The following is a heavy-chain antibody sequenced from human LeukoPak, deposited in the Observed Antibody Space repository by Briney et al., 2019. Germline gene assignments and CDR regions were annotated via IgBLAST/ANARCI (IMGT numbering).Heavy chain of an antibody. CDR1: GFTFSRFA. Sequence: GGSLRLSCSASGFTFSRFAMTWVRHLPGKGLGWVSTISGNGLQTFYADSVKGRFSVSRDNSVNIVYLQMDSLRADDSALYSCAKDANYLDSSGYFIPFDYWGPGTLVTVAS. D-gene: IGHD3-22*01. CDR2: ISGNGLQT. V-gene: IGHV3-23*01. CDR3: AKDANYLDSSGYFIPFDY. J-gene: IGHJ4*02.